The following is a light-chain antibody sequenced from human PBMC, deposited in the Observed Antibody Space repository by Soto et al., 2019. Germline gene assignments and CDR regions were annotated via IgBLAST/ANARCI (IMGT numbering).Light chain of an antibody. Sequence: QSALTQPASVSGSPGQSITISCTGTSSDVGGYNYVSWYQQQPGKAPKFMIYDVSNRPSGVSNRFSGSKSGNTASLTISGLQAEDEADYYCCSYTTSNTRQIVFGTGTKVTVI. CDR1: SSDVGGYNY. CDR2: DVS. J-gene: IGLJ1*01. CDR3: CSYTTSNTRQIV. V-gene: IGLV2-14*01.